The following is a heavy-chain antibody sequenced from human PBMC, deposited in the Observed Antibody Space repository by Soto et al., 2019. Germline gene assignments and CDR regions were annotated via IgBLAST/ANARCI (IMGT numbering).Heavy chain of an antibody. CDR3: ARDMGYSSSYGMDV. CDR2: IYSGGST. Sequence: LRLSCAASGFTVSSNYMSWVRQAPGKGLEWVSVIYSGGSTYYADSVKGRFTISRDNSKNTLYLQMNSLRAEDTAVYYCARDMGYSSSYGMDVWGQGTTVTVS. J-gene: IGHJ6*02. V-gene: IGHV3-53*01. CDR1: GFTVSSNY. D-gene: IGHD6-6*01.